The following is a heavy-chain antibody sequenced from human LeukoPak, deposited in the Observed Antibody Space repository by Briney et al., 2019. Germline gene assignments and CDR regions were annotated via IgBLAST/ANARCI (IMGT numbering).Heavy chain of an antibody. CDR1: GASFSYDY. CDR2: INHSGSI. Sequence: PETLSLTCAVYGASFSYDYWSWIRQAPGKWLEWIGEINHSGSITYNPSLKSRVTISAEKSKSQFSLRLTSVTAADTAVYYCAKGVWAPRFDSWGQGTLVTVSS. J-gene: IGHJ5*01. D-gene: IGHD7-27*01. CDR3: AKGVWAPRFDS. V-gene: IGHV4-34*01.